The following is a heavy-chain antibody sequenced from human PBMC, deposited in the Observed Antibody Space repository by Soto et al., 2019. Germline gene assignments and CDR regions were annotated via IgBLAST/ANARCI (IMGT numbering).Heavy chain of an antibody. CDR1: GGSISDDDYY. Sequence: QVQLHESGPGLVKPSQTLSLTCTVSGGSISDDDYYWNWIRQSPGKGLGWIGHIYYNGNTYYNPSLKSRLTMASETSQNPFSLHLTSVIAADSALYFCARATTVTSSFFFYALDVWGQGTTVTVSS. D-gene: IGHD4-17*01. CDR3: ARATTVTSSFFFYALDV. J-gene: IGHJ6*02. V-gene: IGHV4-30-4*01. CDR2: IYYNGNT.